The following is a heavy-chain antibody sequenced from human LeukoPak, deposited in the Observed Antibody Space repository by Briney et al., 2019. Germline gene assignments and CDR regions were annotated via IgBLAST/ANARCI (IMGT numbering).Heavy chain of an antibody. D-gene: IGHD4-17*01. CDR1: GFTFSSYW. Sequence: GGSLRLSCAASGFTFSSYWMHSVRQGPGKGLVWVSRINSDGSSTTYADSVKGRFTISRDNAKNTLYLQMNSLRAEDTAVYYCARDPSGDYGDYFDYWGQGTLVTVSS. V-gene: IGHV3-74*01. CDR2: INSDGSST. J-gene: IGHJ4*02. CDR3: ARDPSGDYGDYFDY.